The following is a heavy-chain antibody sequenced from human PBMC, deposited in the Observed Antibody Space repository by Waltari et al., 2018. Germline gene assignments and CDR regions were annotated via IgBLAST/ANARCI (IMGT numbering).Heavy chain of an antibody. Sequence: QVQLVESGGGVVQPGRSLRLSCAASGFTFSSYGMHWVRQAPGKGLEWVAVIWYDGSNKYYADSVKGRFTISRDNSKNTLYLQMNSLRAEDTAVYYCARDHKWLVQWGQGTLVTVSS. V-gene: IGHV3-33*01. CDR2: IWYDGSNK. CDR3: ARDHKWLVQ. J-gene: IGHJ4*02. D-gene: IGHD6-19*01. CDR1: GFTFSSYG.